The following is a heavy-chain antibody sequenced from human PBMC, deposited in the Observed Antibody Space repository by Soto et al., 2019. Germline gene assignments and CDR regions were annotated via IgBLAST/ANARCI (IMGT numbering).Heavy chain of an antibody. CDR3: ARAFVDTAMENFDY. Sequence: ETLSLTCTVSGGSISSYYWCWIRQPPGKGLEWIGYIYYSGSTNYNPSLKSQVTISVDTSKNQFSLKLSSVTAADTAVYYCARAFVDTAMENFDYWGQGTLVTVSS. J-gene: IGHJ4*02. CDR2: IYYSGST. D-gene: IGHD5-18*01. CDR1: GGSISSYY. V-gene: IGHV4-59*08.